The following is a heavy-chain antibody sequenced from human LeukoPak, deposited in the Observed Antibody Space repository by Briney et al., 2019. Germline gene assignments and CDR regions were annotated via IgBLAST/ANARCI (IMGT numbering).Heavy chain of an antibody. CDR3: ARGCSTTTCRSWFDP. J-gene: IGHJ5*02. CDR1: GFTFSSYA. CDR2: ISYDGSNK. D-gene: IGHD2-2*01. V-gene: IGHV3-30-3*01. Sequence: GGSLRLSCAASGFTFSSYAMHWVRRAPGKGLEWVAVISYDGSNKYYADSVKGRFTISRDNSKNTLYLQMNSLRAEDTAVYYCARGCSTTTCRSWFDPWGQGTLVTVSS.